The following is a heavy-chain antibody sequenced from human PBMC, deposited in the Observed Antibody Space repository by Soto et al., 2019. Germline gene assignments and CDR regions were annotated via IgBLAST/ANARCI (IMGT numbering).Heavy chain of an antibody. CDR1: GGSISSGGYY. CDR3: ARLAIGRVPAATNLFDY. J-gene: IGHJ4*02. V-gene: IGHV4-31*01. Sequence: VQLQESGPGLVKPSQTLSLTCTVSGGSISSGGYYWSWIRQHPGKGLEWIGYIYYSGSTYYNPSLKMLVTISVDTSKNQFSLKLTSVPAADTAVYYCARLAIGRVPAATNLFDYWGQGTLVTVSS. CDR2: IYYSGST. D-gene: IGHD2-2*01.